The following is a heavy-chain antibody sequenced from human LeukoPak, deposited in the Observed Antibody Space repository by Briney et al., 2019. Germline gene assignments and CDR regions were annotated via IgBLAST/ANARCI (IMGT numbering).Heavy chain of an antibody. Sequence: SETLSLTCTVSGGSINSGGYYWSWIRQHPGKGLEWIGYIYYSGSTYYNPSLKSRVTISVDTSKNQFSLKLRSVTAADTAVYYCARDRQYYDSRGQHDAFDIWGQGTMVTVSS. V-gene: IGHV4-31*03. CDR2: IYYSGST. CDR3: ARDRQYYDSRGQHDAFDI. CDR1: GGSINSGGYY. D-gene: IGHD3-22*01. J-gene: IGHJ3*02.